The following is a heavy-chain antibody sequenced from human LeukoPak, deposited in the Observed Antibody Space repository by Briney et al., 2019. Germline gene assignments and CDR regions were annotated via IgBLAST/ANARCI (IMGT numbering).Heavy chain of an antibody. J-gene: IGHJ4*02. CDR3: ARGYSYGNGGDY. Sequence: ASVKVSCKAFGYTFTGYYMHWVRQAPGQGLEWMGWINPNSGGTNYAQKFQGRVTMTRDTSISTAYMELSRLRSDDTAVYYCARGYSYGNGGDYWGQGTLVTVSS. D-gene: IGHD5-18*01. CDR1: GYTFTGYY. V-gene: IGHV1-2*02. CDR2: INPNSGGT.